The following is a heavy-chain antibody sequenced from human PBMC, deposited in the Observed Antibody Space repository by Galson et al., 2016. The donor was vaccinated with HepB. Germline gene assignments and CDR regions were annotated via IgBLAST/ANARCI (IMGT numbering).Heavy chain of an antibody. Sequence: SLRLSCAASGFTFDDYTMHWVRQASGKGPEWVALISWDGRSPDYADSVRGRFTISRDNRQNLLYLQMNDLTSEDTALYYCGKDWGSLWESSGKGMDVWGQGTTVIVSS. CDR2: ISWDGRSP. D-gene: IGHD3-10*01. V-gene: IGHV3-43*01. CDR3: GKDWGSLWESSGKGMDV. CDR1: GFTFDDYT. J-gene: IGHJ6*02.